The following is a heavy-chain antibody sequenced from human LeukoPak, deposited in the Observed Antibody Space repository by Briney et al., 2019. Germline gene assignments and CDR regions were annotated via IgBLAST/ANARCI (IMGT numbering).Heavy chain of an antibody. CDR3: ARDLRYCSGSTCYSGFDS. V-gene: IGHV4-4*07. D-gene: IGHD2-15*01. CDR1: CGSINTYH. J-gene: IGHJ4*02. CDR2: IYSSGDT. Sequence: PSETLSLTCTVSCGSINTYHWSWIRQPAVKGLEWIGHIYSSGDTNYNPSLKSRVTMSVDKSRNEVSLQLTSVTAADTAVYYCARDLRYCSGSTCYSGFDSWGQGTLVTVSS.